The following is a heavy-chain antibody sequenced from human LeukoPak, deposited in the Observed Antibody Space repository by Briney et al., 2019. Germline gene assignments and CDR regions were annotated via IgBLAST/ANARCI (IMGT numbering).Heavy chain of an antibody. CDR3: ARHRSGWLQSSFDY. CDR2: IYYSGSN. Sequence: SETLSLTCTVSGDSISGSSSYWGWISQPPGKGLEWIGSIYYSGSNFDNPALKSRVTISVDTSKNQFSLKLSSVTAADTAVYYCARHRSGWLQSSFDYWGQGTLVTVSS. J-gene: IGHJ4*02. CDR1: GDSISGSSSY. V-gene: IGHV4-39*01. D-gene: IGHD5-24*01.